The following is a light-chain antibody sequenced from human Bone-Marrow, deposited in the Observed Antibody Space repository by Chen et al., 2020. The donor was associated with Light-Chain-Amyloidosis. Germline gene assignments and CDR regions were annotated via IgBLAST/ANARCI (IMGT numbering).Light chain of an antibody. Sequence: SYVLTQPCAGSVAAGQTATIACGGNNIASSSVHWHQQTPGQAPLLVVYDDSDRPSGIPERWSGSNSGNTATLTIRRVAAGDEADYYCPVWDRSSDRPVFGGGTKLTVL. J-gene: IGLJ3*02. CDR1: NIASSS. CDR2: DDS. CDR3: PVWDRSSDRPV. V-gene: IGLV3-21*02.